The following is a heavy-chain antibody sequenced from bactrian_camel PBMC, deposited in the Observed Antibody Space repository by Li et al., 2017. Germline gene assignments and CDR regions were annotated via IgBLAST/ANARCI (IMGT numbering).Heavy chain of an antibody. CDR3: ATGSSSDGYSG. D-gene: IGHD4*01. V-gene: IGHV3S1*01. J-gene: IGHJ4*01. Sequence: HVQLVESGGGSVQAGGSLRLSCAASGFTFSNYWMYWVRQTPGKGLEWVSSINSGGGSTYYADSVKGRFTISRDNAKNTLYLQLNSLETEDMAVYYCATGSSSDGYSGWGQGTQVTVS. CDR1: GFTFSNYW. CDR2: INSGGGST.